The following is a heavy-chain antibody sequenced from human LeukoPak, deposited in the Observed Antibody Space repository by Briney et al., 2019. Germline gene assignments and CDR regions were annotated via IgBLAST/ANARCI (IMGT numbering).Heavy chain of an antibody. CDR2: LVYDERN. V-gene: IGHV3-33*08. CDR1: GFSFSNYW. J-gene: IGHJ4*02. Sequence: PGGSLRLSCAASGFSFSNYWMDWIRQAPGKGLEWVARLVYDERNDYANSVKGRFTISRDNSKNMLYLQMDNLRVDDTAMYYCARDLSAAYDFWGQGILVTVSS. CDR3: ARDLSAAYDF. D-gene: IGHD2-21*01.